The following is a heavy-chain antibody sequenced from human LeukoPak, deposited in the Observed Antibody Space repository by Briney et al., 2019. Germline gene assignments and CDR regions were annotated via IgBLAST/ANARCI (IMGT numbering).Heavy chain of an antibody. Sequence: SETLSLTCTVSGGSISTSNYYWGWIRQPPGKGLEWIGNIFYSGSTYYGPSLKSRLTISLDTSRNQFSLKLSSVTAADTAVYYCASVKYYDILTGYHYWGQGTLVTVSS. V-gene: IGHV4-39*01. J-gene: IGHJ4*02. CDR3: ASVKYYDILTGYHY. D-gene: IGHD3-9*01. CDR2: IFYSGST. CDR1: GGSISTSNYY.